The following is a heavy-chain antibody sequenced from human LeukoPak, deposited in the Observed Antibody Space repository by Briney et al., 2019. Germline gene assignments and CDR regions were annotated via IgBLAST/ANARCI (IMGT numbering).Heavy chain of an antibody. CDR2: INPSSTFI. CDR3: AKALFLGYCSSTSCYGYSDY. V-gene: IGHV3-21*05. CDR1: GFTFSSYS. Sequence: PGGSLRLSCAASGFTFSSYSMNWVRQAPGKGLEWVSYINPSSTFIYYADSVRGRFTISRDNAKNSLYLQMNSLRAEDTAVYYCAKALFLGYCSSTSCYGYSDYWGQGTLVTVSS. J-gene: IGHJ4*02. D-gene: IGHD2-2*01.